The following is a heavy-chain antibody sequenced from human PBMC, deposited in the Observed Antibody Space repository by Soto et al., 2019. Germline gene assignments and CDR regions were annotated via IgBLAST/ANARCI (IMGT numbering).Heavy chain of an antibody. J-gene: IGHJ5*02. CDR2: IKQDGSEK. V-gene: IGHV3-7*03. CDR1: GFTFSSYW. D-gene: IGHD6-13*01. CDR3: ARGSFYSSSYTNWFDP. Sequence: EVQLVESGGGLVQPGGSLRLSCAASGFTFSSYWMSWVRQAPGKGLEWVAYIKQDGSEKYYVDSVKGRFTISRDNAKNSLYLQMNSLRAEDTAVYYCARGSFYSSSYTNWFDPWGQGTLVTVSS.